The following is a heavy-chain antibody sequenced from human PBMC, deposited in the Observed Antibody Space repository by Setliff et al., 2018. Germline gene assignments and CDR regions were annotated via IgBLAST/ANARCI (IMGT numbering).Heavy chain of an antibody. CDR1: GFTFSSYA. V-gene: IGHV3-7*03. Sequence: SGGSLRLSCAASGFTFSSYAMSWVRQAPGKGLEWVANIKGDGSEKFYLASVKGRFTISRDNARNSLYLQMNSLRAEDTAVYYCARDRISRYYDSGAHAFDIWGQGTMVTVSS. CDR3: ARDRISRYYDSGAHAFDI. CDR2: IKGDGSEK. J-gene: IGHJ3*02. D-gene: IGHD3-22*01.